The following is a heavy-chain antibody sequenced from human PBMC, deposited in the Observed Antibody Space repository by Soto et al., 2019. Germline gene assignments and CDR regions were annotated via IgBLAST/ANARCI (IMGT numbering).Heavy chain of an antibody. Sequence: WTWIRQPPGKGLEWIGYIYYTGRTNYNPSLKSRVTISVDTSKNQFSLKLSSVTAADTALYYCARGNYGAGGFDYWGQGTLVTVSS. V-gene: IGHV4-59*01. J-gene: IGHJ4*02. CDR3: ARGNYGAGGFDY. CDR2: IYYTGRT. D-gene: IGHD3-10*01.